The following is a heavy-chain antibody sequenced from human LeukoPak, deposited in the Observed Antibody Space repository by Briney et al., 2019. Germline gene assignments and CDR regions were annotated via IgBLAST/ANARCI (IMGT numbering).Heavy chain of an antibody. CDR1: GLTFSSYW. J-gene: IGHJ4*02. Sequence: PGGSLRLSCAASGLTFSSYWMHWVRQSPGKGLEWVAVLWYDGRVKYYAESVKGRFTISGDYFKNTLYLQMSSLRAEDTAIYFCARDYCGGECFVDYWGQGTLVTVSS. D-gene: IGHD2-8*02. CDR3: ARDYCGGECFVDY. CDR2: LWYDGRVK. V-gene: IGHV3-33*08.